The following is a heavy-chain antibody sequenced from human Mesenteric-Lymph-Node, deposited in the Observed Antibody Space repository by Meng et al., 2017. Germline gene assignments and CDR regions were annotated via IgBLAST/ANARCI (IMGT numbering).Heavy chain of an antibody. CDR1: GGSISSSSYY. Sequence: SETLSLTCTVSGGSISSSSYYWGWIRQPPGKGLEWIGSIYYSGSTYYNPSLKSRVTISVDTSKNQFSLKLSSVTAADTAVYYCARDSLQPKKWSSWYLGLDYWGQGTLVTVSS. CDR2: IYYSGST. D-gene: IGHD6-13*01. V-gene: IGHV4-39*07. J-gene: IGHJ4*02. CDR3: ARDSLQPKKWSSWYLGLDY.